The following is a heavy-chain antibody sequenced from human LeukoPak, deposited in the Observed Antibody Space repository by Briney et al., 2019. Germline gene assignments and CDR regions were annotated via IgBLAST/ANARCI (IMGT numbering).Heavy chain of an antibody. Sequence: GGSLRLSCAASGFTFSSYSMNWVRQAPGKGLEWVSAISGSGGSTYYADSVKGRFTISRDNSKNTLYLQMNSLRAEDTAVYYCAKDLYSSSWSWGNSRASFDYWGQGTLVTVSS. J-gene: IGHJ4*02. CDR3: AKDLYSSSWSWGNSRASFDY. CDR1: GFTFSSYS. V-gene: IGHV3-23*01. D-gene: IGHD6-13*01. CDR2: ISGSGGST.